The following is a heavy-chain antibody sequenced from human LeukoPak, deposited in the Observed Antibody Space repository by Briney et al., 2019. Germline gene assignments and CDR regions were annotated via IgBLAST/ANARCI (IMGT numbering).Heavy chain of an antibody. CDR1: GGSISSSSYY. CDR3: ARRVLELTPHAFDI. Sequence: PSETLSLTCTVSGGSISSSSYYWGWIRQPPGKGLEWIGSIYYSGSTYYNPSLKSRVTISVDTFKNQFSLKLSSVTAADTAVYYCARRVLELTPHAFDIWGQGTMVTVSS. D-gene: IGHD1-7*01. J-gene: IGHJ3*02. CDR2: IYYSGST. V-gene: IGHV4-39*01.